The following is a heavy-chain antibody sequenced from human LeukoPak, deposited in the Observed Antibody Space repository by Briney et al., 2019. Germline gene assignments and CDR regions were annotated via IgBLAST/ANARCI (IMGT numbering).Heavy chain of an antibody. V-gene: IGHV3-74*01. CDR3: ARVGLEPFDV. CDR1: GFTFSKFW. D-gene: IGHD1-1*01. Sequence: PGGSLRLSCATSGFTFSKFWMHWVRQAPGRGLAWVSRINPEETTTNYADSVKGRFTISRDNAKNTLYLQMDSLRAEDTAVYFCARVGLEPFDVWGQGTLVTVSS. J-gene: IGHJ3*01. CDR2: INPEETTT.